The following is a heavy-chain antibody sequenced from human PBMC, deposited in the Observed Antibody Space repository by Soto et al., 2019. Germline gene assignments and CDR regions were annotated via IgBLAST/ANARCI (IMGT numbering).Heavy chain of an antibody. V-gene: IGHV3-33*01. CDR1: GFTFSSYG. CDR2: IWYDGSNK. CDR3: VRDQSISRGVRGKPDYGMDV. J-gene: IGHJ6*02. Sequence: QVQLVESGGGVVQPGRSLRLSCAASGFTFSSYGMHWVRQAPGKGLEWVAVIWYDGSNKYYADSVKGRFTISRDNSKNTLYLQMNSLRAEDTAVYYCVRDQSISRGVRGKPDYGMDVWGQGTTVTVSS. D-gene: IGHD3-10*01.